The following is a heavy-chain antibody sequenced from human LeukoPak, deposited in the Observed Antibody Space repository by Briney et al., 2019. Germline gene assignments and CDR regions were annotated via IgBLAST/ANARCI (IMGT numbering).Heavy chain of an antibody. J-gene: IGHJ6*02. D-gene: IGHD6-19*01. Sequence: GASVKVSCKASGYTFIGYYLHWVRQAPGQGPEWMGWINPNRGDTNYAQKFQGRVTMTRDTSISTAYMELSRLTSDDTAVYYCARLSSDWDYGMDVWGQGTTVTVSS. CDR2: INPNRGDT. V-gene: IGHV1-2*02. CDR3: ARLSSDWDYGMDV. CDR1: GYTFIGYY.